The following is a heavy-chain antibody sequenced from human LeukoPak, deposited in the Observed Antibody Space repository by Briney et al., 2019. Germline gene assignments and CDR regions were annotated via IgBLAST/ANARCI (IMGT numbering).Heavy chain of an antibody. Sequence: GGSLRLSCAASGFTFSSYWMNWARQAPGKGLEWVAGINHNGNVNYYVDSVKGRFTISRDNAKNSLYLQMSNLRAEDTAVYFCAGGGGLDVWGQGATVTVSS. J-gene: IGHJ6*02. V-gene: IGHV3-7*03. CDR3: AGGGGLDV. D-gene: IGHD3-16*01. CDR2: INHNGNVN. CDR1: GFTFSSYW.